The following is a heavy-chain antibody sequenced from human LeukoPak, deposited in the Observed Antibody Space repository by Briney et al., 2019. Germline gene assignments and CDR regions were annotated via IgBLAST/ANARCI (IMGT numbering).Heavy chain of an antibody. CDR2: ITDSGGNT. V-gene: IGHV3-23*01. D-gene: IGHD2-8*01. CDR1: GFTFSSYA. Sequence: GGSLRLSCAASGFTFSSYAMSWVRQASGKGLEWVSAITDSGGNTYYAAPVKGRFTISRDNSKNTLYLQMNSLRAEDTAAYYCARAGHCTNGICYTADFDYWGQGTLVTVSS. J-gene: IGHJ4*02. CDR3: ARAGHCTNGICYTADFDY.